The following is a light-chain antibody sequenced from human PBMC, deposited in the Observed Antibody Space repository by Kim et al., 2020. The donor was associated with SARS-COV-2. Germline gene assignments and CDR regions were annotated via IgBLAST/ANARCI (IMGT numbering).Light chain of an antibody. CDR1: TINVGSEG. J-gene: IGLJ3*02. CDR2: RDH. Sequence: QTATLTSTGNTINVGSEGPALLQQHQSHPPKLLCYRDHNRPSGISARFSASRSGTPASLTISGLQPKDEADYYCTAWDKSLRAWVFGGGTQLTLL. CDR3: TAWDKSLRAWV. V-gene: IGLV10-54*04.